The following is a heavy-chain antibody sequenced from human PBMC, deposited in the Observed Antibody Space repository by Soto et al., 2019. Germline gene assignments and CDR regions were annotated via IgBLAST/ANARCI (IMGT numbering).Heavy chain of an antibody. D-gene: IGHD3-9*01. V-gene: IGHV4-30-2*01. Sequence: TLSRTCGVSGGSISSDGYSWSWIRQPPGKGLEWIGYIYHSGSTYYNPSLKSRVTISVDRSKNQFSLKLSSVTAADTAVYYCARGFAWSYDILTGYFDYWGQGTLVTVSS. CDR2: IYHSGST. CDR1: GGSISSDGYS. J-gene: IGHJ4*02. CDR3: ARGFAWSYDILTGYFDY.